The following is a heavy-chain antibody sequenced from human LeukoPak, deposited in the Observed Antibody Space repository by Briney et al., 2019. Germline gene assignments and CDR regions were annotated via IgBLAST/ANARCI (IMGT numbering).Heavy chain of an antibody. CDR1: GGSISSYY. J-gene: IGHJ6*02. CDR3: ARHKEGGPFSYYYGMDV. CDR2: IYYSGST. V-gene: IGHV4-59*08. Sequence: PSETLSLTCTVSGGSISSYYWSWLRQPPGKGLEWIGYIYYSGSTNYNPSLKSRVTISVDTSKNQFSLKLSSVTAADTAVYYCARHKEGGPFSYYYGMDVWGQGTTVTVSS.